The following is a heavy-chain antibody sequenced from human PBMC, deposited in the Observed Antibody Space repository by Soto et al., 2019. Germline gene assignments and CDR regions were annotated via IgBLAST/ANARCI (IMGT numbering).Heavy chain of an antibody. CDR1: GIILGDYA. V-gene: IGHV3-49*04. Sequence: PGGSLRLSCTASGIILGDYAISWVRQAAGKGLERVGLIRSRTYGGTTEYAASVKGRFAISREDTKGIAYLQMNSLNTEDTAIYYCTRHYTGIAASRDGNYDFWGQGTLVTVSS. D-gene: IGHD6-13*01. CDR3: TRHYTGIAASRDGNYDF. CDR2: IRSRTYGGTT. J-gene: IGHJ4*02.